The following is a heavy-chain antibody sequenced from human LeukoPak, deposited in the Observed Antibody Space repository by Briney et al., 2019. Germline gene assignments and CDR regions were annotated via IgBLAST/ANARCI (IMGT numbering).Heavy chain of an antibody. CDR1: GFAFSSYA. CDR3: AREGLRWPTQEGGMDV. V-gene: IGHV3-23*01. D-gene: IGHD4-23*01. Sequence: PGGSLRLSCAASGFAFSSYAMTWVRQAPGKGLEWVSGIGSGTNGRTYYADSVKGRFTISRDNSKNTLYLQMNSLRAEDTAVYYCAREGLRWPTQEGGMDVWGQGTTVTVSS. CDR2: IGSGTNGRT. J-gene: IGHJ6*02.